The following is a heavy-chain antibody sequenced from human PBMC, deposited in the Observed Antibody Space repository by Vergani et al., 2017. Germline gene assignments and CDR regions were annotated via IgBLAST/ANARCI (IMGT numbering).Heavy chain of an antibody. CDR2: INNYGHT. D-gene: IGHD3-10*01. CDR3: AVRPRVNLGGGEIVTKRTFDY. CDR1: GESFSRFY. Sequence: QVQLQQWGAGVVKPSGTLSLTCAVFGESFSRFYWSWIRQPPGKGLEWIGAINNYGHTNYNPSLESRVTVSRETAKNQFSLNLMSVTAADTAMYYCAVRPRVNLGGGEIVTKRTFDYWSQGSLVTVSS. V-gene: IGHV4-34*02. J-gene: IGHJ4*02.